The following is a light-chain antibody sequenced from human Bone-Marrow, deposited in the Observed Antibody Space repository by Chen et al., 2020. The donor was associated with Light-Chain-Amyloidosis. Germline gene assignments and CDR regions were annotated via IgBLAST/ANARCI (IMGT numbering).Light chain of an antibody. CDR1: NIGSPS. J-gene: IGLJ3*02. V-gene: IGLV3-21*02. Sequence: SYVLTQPSSVSVAPGQTATIAGGGNNIGSPSVHWYQQTPGQAPLLVVYDDSNRPSGIPERLSGANSGNTATLTSSRVGAGDEADYDCQVWERSSDRPVFGGGTKLTVL. CDR2: DDS. CDR3: QVWERSSDRPV.